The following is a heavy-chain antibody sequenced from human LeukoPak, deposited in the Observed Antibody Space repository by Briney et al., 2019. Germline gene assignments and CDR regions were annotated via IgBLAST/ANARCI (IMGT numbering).Heavy chain of an antibody. CDR2: IKQDGSEK. D-gene: IGHD6-6*01. Sequence: GGSLRLSCAASGFTFSSYWMSWVRQAPGKGLEWVANIKQDGSEKYYVDSVKGRFTISRDNAKNSLYLQMDSLRAEDTAVYYCARVTRGIAARPGVGHRAFDIWGQGTMVTVSS. J-gene: IGHJ3*02. V-gene: IGHV3-7*01. CDR3: ARVTRGIAARPGVGHRAFDI. CDR1: GFTFSSYW.